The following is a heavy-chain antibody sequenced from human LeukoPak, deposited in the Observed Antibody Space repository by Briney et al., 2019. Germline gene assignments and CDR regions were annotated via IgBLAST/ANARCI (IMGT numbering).Heavy chain of an antibody. CDR1: GFTFSTYA. V-gene: IGHV3-23*01. CDR3: AKDLGGMIRGVVMN. CDR2: ISNGGGST. Sequence: GGSLRLSCAASGFTFSTYAMICVRQAPGKGLEWVSVISNGGGSTQYADSVKGRFTISRDNSKNTVYLQMNSLRDEDTAVYYCAKDLGGMIRGVVMNWGQGTLVTVSS. J-gene: IGHJ4*02. D-gene: IGHD3-10*01.